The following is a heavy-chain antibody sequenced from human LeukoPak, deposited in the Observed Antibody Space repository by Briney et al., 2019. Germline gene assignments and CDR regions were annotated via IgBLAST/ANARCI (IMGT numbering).Heavy chain of an antibody. J-gene: IGHJ5*02. CDR3: AREDGYSYGFDP. Sequence: ASVKVSCKASGYTFTGYYMHWVRQAPGQGLEWMGWVNPNSGGTNYAQKFQGRVTMTRDTSISTAYVELSRLRSDDTAVYYCAREDGYSYGFDPWGQGTLVTVSS. V-gene: IGHV1-2*02. CDR1: GYTFTGYY. CDR2: VNPNSGGT. D-gene: IGHD5-18*01.